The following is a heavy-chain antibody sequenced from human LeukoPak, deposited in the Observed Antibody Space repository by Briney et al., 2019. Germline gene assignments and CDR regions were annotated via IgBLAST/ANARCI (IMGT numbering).Heavy chain of an antibody. V-gene: IGHV4-61*01. Sequence: SQTLSLTCTVSGGSISSGNYYWSWIRQPPGKGLEWIGYIYYSGSTNYNPFLKSRVTISVDTSKNQFSLKLSSVTAADTAVYYCARVLLSNYDFWSGYSNWFDPWGQGTLVTVSS. D-gene: IGHD3-3*01. J-gene: IGHJ5*02. CDR3: ARVLLSNYDFWSGYSNWFDP. CDR2: IYYSGST. CDR1: GGSISSGNYY.